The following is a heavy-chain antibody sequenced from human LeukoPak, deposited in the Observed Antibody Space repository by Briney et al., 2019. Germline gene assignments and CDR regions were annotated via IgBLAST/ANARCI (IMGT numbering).Heavy chain of an antibody. CDR2: IYQSGST. V-gene: IGHV4-38-2*02. J-gene: IGHJ4*02. Sequence: SETLSLTCTVSGYSISSSYYWGWIRQPPGKGLEWIGSIYQSGSTYYNPSLRSRVTISVDTSKNQFSLRLSSVTAADTAVYYCARVGYFGSGNYYNDRGAFDYWGQGTLVTVSS. CDR1: GYSISSSYY. D-gene: IGHD3-10*01. CDR3: ARVGYFGSGNYYNDRGAFDY.